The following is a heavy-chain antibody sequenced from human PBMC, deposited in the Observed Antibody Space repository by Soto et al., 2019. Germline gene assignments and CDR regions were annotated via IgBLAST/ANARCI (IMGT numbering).Heavy chain of an antibody. CDR1: GFTFSSYG. CDR2: ISYDGSNK. J-gene: IGHJ2*01. CDR3: AKPTVKEGYFDL. V-gene: IGHV3-30*18. Sequence: QVQLVESGGGVVQPGRSLRLSCAASGFTFSSYGMHWVRQAPGKGLEWVAGISYDGSNKYYADSVKGRFTISRDNSKNPLYLQMNSLRSEDKAVYYCAKPTVKEGYFDLWGRGTLVTVSS. D-gene: IGHD4-17*01.